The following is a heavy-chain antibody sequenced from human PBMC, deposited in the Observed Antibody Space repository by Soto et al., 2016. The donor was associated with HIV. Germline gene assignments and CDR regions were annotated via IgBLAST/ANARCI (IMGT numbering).Heavy chain of an antibody. CDR1: GITVTNTY. D-gene: IGHD3-22*01. J-gene: IGHJ3*02. Sequence: EVQLVESGGGVVRPGGSLRLSCTASGITVTNTYLNWVRQAPGKGLEWVSVIYSDDSTFYADSVRGRFTISRDISKNTLFLQMNSLRAEDTAIYYCARERDYDSSEDGFDMWGQGTMVTVSS. CDR3: ARERDYDSSEDGFDM. CDR2: IYSDDST. V-gene: IGHV3-66*01.